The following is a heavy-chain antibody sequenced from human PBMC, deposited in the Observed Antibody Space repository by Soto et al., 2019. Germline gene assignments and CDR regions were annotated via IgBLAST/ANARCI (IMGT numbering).Heavy chain of an antibody. J-gene: IGHJ4*02. Sequence: QVQLQQWGAGLLKPSETLSLTCAVYGGSFSGFYWSWIRQPPGKGLEWIGEISHSGTTNSNPSLKSQVTISVDTSKNQFSLKLSSVTAADTAVYYCARRYEDIALTGTLDYWGQGTLVTVSS. V-gene: IGHV4-34*01. CDR1: GGSFSGFY. CDR2: ISHSGTT. CDR3: ARRYEDIALTGTLDY. D-gene: IGHD6-19*01.